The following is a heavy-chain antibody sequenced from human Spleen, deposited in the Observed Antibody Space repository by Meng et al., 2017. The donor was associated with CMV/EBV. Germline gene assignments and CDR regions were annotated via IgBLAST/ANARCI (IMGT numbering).Heavy chain of an antibody. CDR3: AKFRKWDLLEPFDY. D-gene: IGHD1-26*01. J-gene: IGHJ4*02. CDR1: GFTVSSNY. V-gene: IGHV3-53*01. CDR2: IYSAGST. Sequence: GESLKISCAASGFTVSSNYMNWVRQAPGKGLEWVSVIYSAGSTYYADSVKGRFTISRDNSKNTLYLQMNSLRAEDTAVYYCAKFRKWDLLEPFDYWGQGTLVTVSS.